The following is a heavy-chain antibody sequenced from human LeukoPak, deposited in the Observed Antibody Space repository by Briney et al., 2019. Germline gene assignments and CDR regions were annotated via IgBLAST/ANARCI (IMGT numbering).Heavy chain of an antibody. V-gene: IGHV3-48*03. CDR3: GKDVAPYYYDSSGYPDY. D-gene: IGHD3-22*01. Sequence: GGSLRLSCAASGFTFSSYEMNWVRQAPGKGLEWVSYISSSGSTIYYADSVKGRFTISRDNAKNSLYLQMTSLRAEDTAFYYCGKDVAPYYYDSSGYPDYWGQGTLVTVSS. CDR2: ISSSGSTI. J-gene: IGHJ4*02. CDR1: GFTFSSYE.